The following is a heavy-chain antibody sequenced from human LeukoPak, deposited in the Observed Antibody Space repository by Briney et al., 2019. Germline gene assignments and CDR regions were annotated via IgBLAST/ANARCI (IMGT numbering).Heavy chain of an antibody. CDR3: ARGLRGYSYGNWFDP. D-gene: IGHD5-18*01. Sequence: PSETLSLTCAVGGGSFSGYYWSWIRQPPGKGLEWIGEINHGGITTYNPSLRSRVSISIDTSKMQFPLKLRAVTAADRAVYYCARGLRGYSYGNWFDPWGQGTLVTVSS. CDR1: GGSFSGYY. V-gene: IGHV4-34*01. CDR2: INHGGIT. J-gene: IGHJ5*02.